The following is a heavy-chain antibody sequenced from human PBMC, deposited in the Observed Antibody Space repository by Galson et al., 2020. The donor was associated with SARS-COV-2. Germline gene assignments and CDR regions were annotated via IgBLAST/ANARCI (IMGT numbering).Heavy chain of an antibody. V-gene: IGHV3-30-3*01. D-gene: IGHD3-10*01. J-gene: IGHJ4*02. CDR1: GFTFSTYA. CDR2: ISYDGSYK. Sequence: GGSLRLSCAASGFTFSTYAMHWVRQAPGKGLEWVAVISYDGSYKYYADSVKGRFTISSDNSKNMLYLQMNSLRAEDTAVYYCARDEVRGGGYWGQGTLVTVSS. CDR3: ARDEVRGGGY.